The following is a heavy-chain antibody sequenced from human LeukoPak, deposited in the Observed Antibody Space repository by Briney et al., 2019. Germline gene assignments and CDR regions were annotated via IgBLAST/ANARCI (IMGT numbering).Heavy chain of an antibody. V-gene: IGHV1-2*02. J-gene: IGHJ4*02. CDR1: GYTFTGYY. Sequence: ASVKVSCKASGYTFTGYYMHWVQQAPGQGLEWMGWINPNSGGTNYAQKFQGRVTMTRDTSISTAYMELSRLRSDDTAVYYCATFPNRYYDFWSGYSTPYYFDYWGQGTLVTVSS. D-gene: IGHD3-3*01. CDR2: INPNSGGT. CDR3: ATFPNRYYDFWSGYSTPYYFDY.